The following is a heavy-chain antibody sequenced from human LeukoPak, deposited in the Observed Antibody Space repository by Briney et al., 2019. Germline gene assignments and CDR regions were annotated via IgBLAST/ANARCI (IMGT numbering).Heavy chain of an antibody. CDR1: GSTISDHY. D-gene: IGHD3-3*02. J-gene: IGHJ4*02. V-gene: IGHV3-72*01. CDR2: TRNKADSYTT. CDR3: SRHFFSE. Sequence: GGSLRLSCAASGSTISDHYMDWVRQAPGKGLEWVGRTRNKADSYTTYYAASVKGRFTISRDDSKNSLYLQMNSLKAKDTAVYYCSRHFFSEWGQGTLVTVSS.